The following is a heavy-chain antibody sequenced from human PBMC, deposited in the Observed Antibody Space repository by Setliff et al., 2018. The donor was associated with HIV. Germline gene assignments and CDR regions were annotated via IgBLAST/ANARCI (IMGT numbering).Heavy chain of an antibody. V-gene: IGHV4-4*07. J-gene: IGHJ6*02. Sequence: SETLSLTCTVSGDSISSYYWSWIRQTAGKGLEWIGRIYTSGTTNYNPSLKRRVTMAVDTSKNQFSLKLSSVTAADTAVYYCARNFWNGPPDYYYYGLDVWGQGTTVTVSS. CDR2: IYTSGTT. D-gene: IGHD3-3*01. CDR1: GDSISSYY. CDR3: ARNFWNGPPDYYYYGLDV.